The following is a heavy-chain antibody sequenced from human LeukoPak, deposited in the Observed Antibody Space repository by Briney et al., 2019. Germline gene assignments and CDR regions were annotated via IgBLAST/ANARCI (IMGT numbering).Heavy chain of an antibody. V-gene: IGHV5-51*01. CDR3: ASHALPRYASPQPFGA. D-gene: IGHD2-2*01. CDR2: IFPEDSDT. Sequence: GESLKISCQVSGDDFSTSWIGWVRQVPGKGLDWMGIIFPEDSDTRYSPSFQGPVTFSAAKPTNTPCLHWDSLRASDTAISFCASHALPRYASPQPFGAWGQGTLVTVSS. J-gene: IGHJ5*02. CDR1: GDDFSTSW.